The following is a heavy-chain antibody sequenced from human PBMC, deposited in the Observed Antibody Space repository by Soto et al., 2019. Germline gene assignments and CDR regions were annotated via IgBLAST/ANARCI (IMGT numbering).Heavy chain of an antibody. D-gene: IGHD2-15*01. CDR2: IIPIFGTA. CDR1: GGTFSSYA. Sequence: QVQLVQSGAEVKKPGSSVKVSCKAPGGTFSSYAISWVRQAPGQGLEWMGGIIPIFGTAYYAQKFQGRVTITADESTSTGYMELSSLRSEDTAVYDCARSQGGSSSLDIYYYYYYGMDVWSQGTTVTVSS. J-gene: IGHJ6*02. V-gene: IGHV1-69*01. CDR3: ARSQGGSSSLDIYYYYYYGMDV.